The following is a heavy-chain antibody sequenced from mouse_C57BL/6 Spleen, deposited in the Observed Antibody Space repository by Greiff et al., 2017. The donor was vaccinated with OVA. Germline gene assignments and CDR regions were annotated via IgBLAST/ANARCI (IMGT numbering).Heavy chain of an antibody. Sequence: QVQLQQPGAELVKPGASVKLSCKASGYTFTSYWMQWVKQRPGQGLEWIGEIDPSDSYTNYNQKFKGKATLTVDTSSSTAYMQLSSLTSEDSAVYYCARGSSGSWCAYWGQGTLVTVSA. D-gene: IGHD3-2*02. J-gene: IGHJ3*01. CDR1: GYTFTSYW. CDR3: ARGSSGSWCAY. CDR2: IDPSDSYT. V-gene: IGHV1-50*01.